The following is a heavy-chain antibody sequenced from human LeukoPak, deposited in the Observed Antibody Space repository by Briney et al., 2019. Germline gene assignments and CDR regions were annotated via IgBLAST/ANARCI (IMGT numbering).Heavy chain of an antibody. J-gene: IGHJ1*01. Sequence: GGSLRLSCAASGFTFSSYWMHWVRQAPGKELVWVSRIKSDGKTNYADSVKGRFTISRDNAKNTVSLQMNSLRAEDTGVYYCARAPSEIGGYYPEYFRHWGQGTLVTVSS. CDR3: ARAPSEIGGYYPEYFRH. CDR1: GFTFSSYW. V-gene: IGHV3-74*01. CDR2: IKSDGKT. D-gene: IGHD3-22*01.